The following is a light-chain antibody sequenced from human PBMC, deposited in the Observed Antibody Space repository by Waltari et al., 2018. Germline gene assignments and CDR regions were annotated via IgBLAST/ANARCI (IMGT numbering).Light chain of an antibody. CDR1: TRIGSL. Sequence: DIQMTQSPSTLSASVGDRVTITCRASTRIGSLLAWYQQKPGKAPKLLIYDASSLESGVPSRFSGSGSGTEFTLTINSLQPDDFATYSCQQYYSYFTFGGGAKVEIK. J-gene: IGKJ4*01. V-gene: IGKV1-5*01. CDR3: QQYYSYFT. CDR2: DAS.